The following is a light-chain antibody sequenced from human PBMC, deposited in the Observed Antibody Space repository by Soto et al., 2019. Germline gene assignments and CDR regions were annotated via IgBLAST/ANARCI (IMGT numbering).Light chain of an antibody. J-gene: IGKJ3*01. V-gene: IGKV3-11*01. CDR3: QQRSSWPPELS. Sequence: EIVLTQSPATLSLSPGERATLSCRASQNIITSVAWYQQKPGQAPRLLIYDASNRATGIPARFSGSGSGTDFTLTISSLEPEDFAVYYCQQRSSWPPELSFGPGTKVDIK. CDR2: DAS. CDR1: QNIITS.